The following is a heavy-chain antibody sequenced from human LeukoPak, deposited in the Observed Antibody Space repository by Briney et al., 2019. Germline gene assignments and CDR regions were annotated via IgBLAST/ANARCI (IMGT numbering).Heavy chain of an antibody. V-gene: IGHV1-3*01. CDR2: INAGNGDT. D-gene: IGHD2-2*01. J-gene: IGHJ1*01. CDR1: GYTFTSYA. Sequence: ASVKASCKASGYTFTSYAMHWVRQAPGQRLEWMGWINAGNGDTKYSQKFQGRVTITRDTSASTAYMELSSLRSEDTAVYYCARPVYCSSTSCYAGYFQHWGQGTLVTVSS. CDR3: ARPVYCSSTSCYAGYFQH.